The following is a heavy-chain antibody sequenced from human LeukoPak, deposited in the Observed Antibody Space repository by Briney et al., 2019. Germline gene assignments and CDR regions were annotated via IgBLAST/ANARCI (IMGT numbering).Heavy chain of an antibody. D-gene: IGHD6-19*01. CDR2: ISWNSGSV. Sequence: GGSLRLSCAASGFTFDDYAMHRVRQAPGKGLEWVSGISWNSGSVGYADSVKGRFTISRDNAKNSLYLQMNSLRAEDTALYYCAKGYRPLLAGPPGYWGQGTLVTVSS. J-gene: IGHJ4*02. CDR1: GFTFDDYA. CDR3: AKGYRPLLAGPPGY. V-gene: IGHV3-9*01.